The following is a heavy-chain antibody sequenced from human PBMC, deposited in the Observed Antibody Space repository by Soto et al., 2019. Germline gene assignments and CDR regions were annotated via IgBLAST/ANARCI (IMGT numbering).Heavy chain of an antibody. J-gene: IGHJ6*02. CDR2: IIPIFGTA. CDR1: GGTFSSYA. Sequence: SVKVSCKASGGTFSSYAISWVRQAPGQGLEWMGGIIPIFGTANYAQKFQGRVTITADESTSTAYMELSSLRSEDTAVYYCARIGEIRQLWFLPRGMDVWGQGTTVTVSS. CDR3: ARIGEIRQLWFLPRGMDV. V-gene: IGHV1-69*13. D-gene: IGHD5-18*01.